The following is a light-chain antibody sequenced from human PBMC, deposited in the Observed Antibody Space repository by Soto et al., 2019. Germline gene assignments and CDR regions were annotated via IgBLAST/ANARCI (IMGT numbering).Light chain of an antibody. CDR2: DAS. Sequence: DIQLTHSPASVGALVGDRVRISCRASQGINRWLAWYQQKLGKAPKLLIFDASSLQSGVPSRFSGSGSGTDFTLTISSLQPEDFATYYCQQANSFPLTFGGGTKVDIK. J-gene: IGKJ4*01. CDR3: QQANSFPLT. V-gene: IGKV1D-12*01. CDR1: QGINRW.